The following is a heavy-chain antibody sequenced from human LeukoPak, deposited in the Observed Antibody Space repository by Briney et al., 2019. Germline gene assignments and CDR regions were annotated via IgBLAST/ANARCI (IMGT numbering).Heavy chain of an antibody. CDR2: ISYSGSA. V-gene: IGHV4-39*07. Sequence: SETLSLTCTVSGASVSSTSYFWAWIRQPPGKSLEWLGSISYSGSAHYHPSLQSRIIISADAPLNQISLKVRLVTAADTAVYYCARVRNSGDSVVAYYFDYWGQGTLVTVSS. J-gene: IGHJ4*02. D-gene: IGHD2-21*02. CDR3: ARVRNSGDSVVAYYFDY. CDR1: GASVSSTSYF.